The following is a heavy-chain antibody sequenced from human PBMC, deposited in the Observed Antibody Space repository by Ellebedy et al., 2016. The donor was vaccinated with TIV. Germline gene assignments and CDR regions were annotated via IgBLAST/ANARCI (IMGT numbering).Heavy chain of an antibody. V-gene: IGHV4-39*02. CDR1: GGSISSSTTYY. D-gene: IGHD3-10*01. J-gene: IGHJ4*02. CDR2: IYYSGSA. Sequence: MPSETLSLTCTVSGGSISSSTTYYWGWIRQPPGQGLEWIGSIYYSGSAYYNPSLKSRITISVDTSKNQFSLQLNFVTAADTAVYYCGREGGSGSYYNSYWGQGTLVTVSS. CDR3: GREGGSGSYYNSY.